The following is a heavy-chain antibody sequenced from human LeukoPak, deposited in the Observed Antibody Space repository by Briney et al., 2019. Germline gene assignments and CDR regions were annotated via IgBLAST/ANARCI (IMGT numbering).Heavy chain of an antibody. Sequence: GSSVKVSCKASGYTFKNYDINWVRQATGQGLEWMGWMNPNSGNTGFAQKFQDRVSMTRDTSINTAYMELTSLRSGDTAVYYCARATPGGVHGYCFDYWGQGTVVTVYS. D-gene: IGHD1-1*01. CDR1: GYTFKNYD. CDR3: ARATPGGVHGYCFDY. V-gene: IGHV1-8*02. J-gene: IGHJ4*02. CDR2: MNPNSGNT.